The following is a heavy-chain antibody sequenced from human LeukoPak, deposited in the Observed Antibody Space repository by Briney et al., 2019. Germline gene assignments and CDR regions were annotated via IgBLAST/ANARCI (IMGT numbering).Heavy chain of an antibody. V-gene: IGHV4-4*07. Sequence: PSETLSLTCTVSGGSISSYYWSWIRQPAGKGLEWIGRIYTSGSTNYNPSLKSRVTMSVDTSKNQFSLKLSSVTAADTAVYYCARGERSSWFNDAFDIWGQGTMVTVPS. J-gene: IGHJ3*02. CDR1: GGSISSYY. CDR2: IYTSGST. D-gene: IGHD6-13*01. CDR3: ARGERSSWFNDAFDI.